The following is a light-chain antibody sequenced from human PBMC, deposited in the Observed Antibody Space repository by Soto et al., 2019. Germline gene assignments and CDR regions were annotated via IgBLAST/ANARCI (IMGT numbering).Light chain of an antibody. Sequence: QSALTQPPSASGSPGQSVTISCTGTSSDVGGYNYASWYQQHPGKAPKLMIYEIIKRPSGVPDRFSGSKSGNTASLTVSGLQAEDEADYYCSSYAGSSNFVFGTGTKVTDL. J-gene: IGLJ1*01. CDR2: EII. V-gene: IGLV2-8*01. CDR1: SSDVGGYNY. CDR3: SSYAGSSNFV.